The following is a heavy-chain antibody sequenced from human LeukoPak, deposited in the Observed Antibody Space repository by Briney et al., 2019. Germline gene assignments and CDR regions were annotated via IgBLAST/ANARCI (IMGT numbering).Heavy chain of an antibody. J-gene: IGHJ4*02. Sequence: GGSLRLSCAASGFTFSSYAMSWVRQAPGKGLEWVSYITGSGTIINYADSVKGRFTISRDSAKNSLYLQMNSLRAEDTAVYYCARNLGEAYFDYWGQGTLVTVSS. CDR1: GFTFSSYA. V-gene: IGHV3-48*04. CDR2: ITGSGTII. CDR3: ARNLGEAYFDY.